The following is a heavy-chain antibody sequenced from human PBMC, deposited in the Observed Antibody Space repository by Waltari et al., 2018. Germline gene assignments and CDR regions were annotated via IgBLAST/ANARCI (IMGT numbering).Heavy chain of an antibody. J-gene: IGHJ6*02. Sequence: EVQVQESGGDLVQSGGSLRLSCAASGFTFSGNAMSWVRQSPGKGLEGVSGMDGSGVYTYYADPVRGRFTISRDNSKNTLYLQMSSLRADDTAVYYCARFVGVRGSSHMMDVWGQGTTVIVSS. CDR3: ARFVGVRGSSHMMDV. CDR1: GFTFSGNA. V-gene: IGHV3-23*01. CDR2: MDGSGVYT. D-gene: IGHD3-3*01.